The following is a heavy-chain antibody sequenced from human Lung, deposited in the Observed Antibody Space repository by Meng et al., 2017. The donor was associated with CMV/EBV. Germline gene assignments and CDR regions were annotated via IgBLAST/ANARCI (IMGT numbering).Heavy chain of an antibody. D-gene: IGHD3-9*01. J-gene: IGHJ5*02. CDR3: VRDLQGPLTPFT. Sequence: CTASGFTFSDSWMHWVRQAPGKGLQWFSRINSDGSATTYVDSVKDRFTISRDNAKNTLYLQMKSLRVEDTAIYYCVRDLQGPLTPFTWGQGTLVTVSS. CDR1: GFTFSDSW. V-gene: IGHV3-74*01. CDR2: INSDGSAT.